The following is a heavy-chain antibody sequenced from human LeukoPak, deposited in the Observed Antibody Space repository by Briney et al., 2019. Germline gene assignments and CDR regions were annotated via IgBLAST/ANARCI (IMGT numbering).Heavy chain of an antibody. Sequence: GSLRLSFAASGFTFSSYAMSWVRQAPGKGLEWIGYIYYSGSTNYNPSLKSRVTISVDTSKNQFSLKLSSVTAADTAVYYCARERRHSSSWCFDYWGQGTLVTVSS. J-gene: IGHJ4*02. V-gene: IGHV4-59*12. D-gene: IGHD6-13*01. CDR3: ARERRHSSSWCFDY. CDR1: GFTFSSYA. CDR2: IYYSGST.